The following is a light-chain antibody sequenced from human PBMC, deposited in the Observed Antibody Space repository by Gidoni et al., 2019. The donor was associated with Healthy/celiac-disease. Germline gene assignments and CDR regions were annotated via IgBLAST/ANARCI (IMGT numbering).Light chain of an antibody. J-gene: IGKJ1*01. Sequence: DIVMTQSPDSLAVSLGERATIICKSSQSVLYNSNNKNYLALYQQKPGQPPKLLFYWASTRQAGVPDLFSGSGSGTDFTLSISSLQAEDVAVYYCQQHYDIPWTFXRXTRVELK. V-gene: IGKV4-1*01. CDR1: QSVLYNSNNKNY. CDR3: QQHYDIPWT. CDR2: WAS.